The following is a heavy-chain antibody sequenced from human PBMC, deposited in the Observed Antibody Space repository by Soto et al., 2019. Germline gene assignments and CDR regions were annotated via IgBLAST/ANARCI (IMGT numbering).Heavy chain of an antibody. CDR2: INWNGGST. CDR1: GFTFDDYV. V-gene: IGHV3-20*01. D-gene: IGHD6-13*01. Sequence: EVQLVESGGGVVRPGGSLRLSCAASGFTFDDYVMSWVRQAPGKGLEGVSGINWNGGSTGYADSVKGRFTISRDNAKNSLYLHMNSLRAEDTALSHCARAAAPFSDIAAAPSDYWGQGTLVTVSS. CDR3: ARAAAPFSDIAAAPSDY. J-gene: IGHJ4*02.